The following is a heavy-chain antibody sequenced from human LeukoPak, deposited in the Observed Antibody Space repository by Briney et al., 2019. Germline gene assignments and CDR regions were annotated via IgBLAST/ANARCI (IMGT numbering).Heavy chain of an antibody. CDR2: ISGSGSST. CDR3: AKKSGRASVAPLHY. V-gene: IGHV3-23*01. D-gene: IGHD3-10*01. Sequence: GGSLRLSCAASGFTFSIYAMSWVRQAPGKGLEWVSAISGSGSSTYYADSVKGRFTISRDNSKNTLYLQMNSLRAEDTAVYYCAKKSGRASVAPLHYRAQGTLVTVSS. CDR1: GFTFSIYA. J-gene: IGHJ4*02.